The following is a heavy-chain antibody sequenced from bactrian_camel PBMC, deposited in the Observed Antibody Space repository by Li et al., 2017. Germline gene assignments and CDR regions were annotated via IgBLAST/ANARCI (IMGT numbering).Heavy chain of an antibody. CDR3: VRPMDSYGGSFDFGY. CDR2: INSGGSTT. V-gene: IGHV3S40*01. Sequence: VQLVESGGGLVQPGGSLRLSCAASGFTFSSYYMSWVRQAPGKGLEWVSSINSGGSTTYYADSVKGRFTISRDNAKNAVYLQMNSLTPEDTAVYYCVRPMDSYGGSFDFGYWGQGTQVTVS. J-gene: IGHJ6*01. D-gene: IGHD3*01. CDR1: GFTFSSYY.